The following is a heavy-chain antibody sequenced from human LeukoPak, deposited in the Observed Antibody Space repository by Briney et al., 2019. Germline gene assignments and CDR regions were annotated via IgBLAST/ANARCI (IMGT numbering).Heavy chain of an antibody. Sequence: PGGSLRLSCSASGFTFSSYAMHWVRQAPGKGLEYVSAISSNGGNTYYADSVEGRFTISRDNSKNTLSLQMSSLRAEDTAVYYCVKEEGDSSSGSLDYWGQGTLVTVSS. CDR1: GFTFSSYA. V-gene: IGHV3-64D*09. D-gene: IGHD6-6*01. J-gene: IGHJ4*02. CDR2: ISSNGGNT. CDR3: VKEEGDSSSGSLDY.